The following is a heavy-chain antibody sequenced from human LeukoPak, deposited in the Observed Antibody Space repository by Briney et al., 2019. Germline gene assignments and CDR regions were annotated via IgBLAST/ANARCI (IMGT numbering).Heavy chain of an antibody. CDR3: ARGQGATVPQVGKNWFDP. J-gene: IGHJ5*02. CDR1: IDSFSNYH. CDR2: VNESGGT. V-gene: IGHV4-34*01. Sequence: SETLSLTCAVYIDSFSNYHWNWIRQTPAKGMEWIGEVNESGGTNISPSLRSRVILSVDTSKNQFSLKLISATVADTAIYYCARGQGATVPQVGKNWFDPWGQGTRVTVSS. D-gene: IGHD1-26*01.